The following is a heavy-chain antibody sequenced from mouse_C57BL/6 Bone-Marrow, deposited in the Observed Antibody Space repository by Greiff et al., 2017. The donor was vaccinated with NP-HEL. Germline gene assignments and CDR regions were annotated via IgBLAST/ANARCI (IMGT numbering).Heavy chain of an antibody. CDR2: INPSTGGT. CDR3: ATRGWDGNYVGVDY. J-gene: IGHJ2*01. V-gene: IGHV1-42*01. CDR1: GYSFTGYY. D-gene: IGHD2-1*01. Sequence: EVQLQQSGPELVKPGASVKISCKASGYSFTGYYMNWVKQSPEKSLEWIGEINPSTGGTTYNQKFKAKATLTVDKSSSTSSMQLKSLTAEDSAVYYCATRGWDGNYVGVDYWGQGTTLTVSS.